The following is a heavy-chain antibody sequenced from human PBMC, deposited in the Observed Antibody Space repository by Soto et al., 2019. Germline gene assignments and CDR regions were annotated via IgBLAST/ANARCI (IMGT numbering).Heavy chain of an antibody. CDR1: GFTFDDYA. CDR3: ATDVVSGCYYTYYYFMDV. Sequence: GGSLRLSCAASGFTFDDYAMHWVRQAPGKGLEWVSGISWNSGSIGYADSVKGRFTISRDNAKNSLYLQMNSLRAEDTALYYCATDVVSGCYYTYYYFMDVWGKGTTDTVSS. D-gene: IGHD3-10*01. J-gene: IGHJ6*03. CDR2: ISWNSGSI. V-gene: IGHV3-9*01.